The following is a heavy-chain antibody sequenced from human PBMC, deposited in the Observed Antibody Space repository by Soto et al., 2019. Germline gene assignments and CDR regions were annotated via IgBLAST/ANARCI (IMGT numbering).Heavy chain of an antibody. D-gene: IGHD3-3*01. V-gene: IGHV2-5*02. Sequence: QITLKESGPTLVKPTQALTLTCTFSGFSLTTSGVGVGWIRQPPGKALEWLALIYWDDDKRYSPSLKSRLTITKDTSENQVVLKMTNMDHVDTATYSGAHYLSGVYGTDVWGQGTTVTVSS. CDR1: GFSLTTSGVG. CDR2: IYWDDDK. CDR3: AHYLSGVYGTDV. J-gene: IGHJ6*02.